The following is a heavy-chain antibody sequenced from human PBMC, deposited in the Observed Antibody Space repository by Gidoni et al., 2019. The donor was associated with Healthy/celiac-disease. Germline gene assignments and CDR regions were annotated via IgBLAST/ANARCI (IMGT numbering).Heavy chain of an antibody. CDR1: GGSFSGYY. J-gene: IGHJ5*02. Sequence: QVQLQQWGAGLLKPSETLSLTCAVYGGSFSGYYWSWIRQPPGKGLEWIGEINHSGSTNYNPSLKSRVTISVDTSKNQFSLKLSSVTAADTAVYYCARVRDFWSGYLPKYNWFDPWGQGTLVTVSS. D-gene: IGHD3-3*01. V-gene: IGHV4-34*01. CDR3: ARVRDFWSGYLPKYNWFDP. CDR2: INHSGST.